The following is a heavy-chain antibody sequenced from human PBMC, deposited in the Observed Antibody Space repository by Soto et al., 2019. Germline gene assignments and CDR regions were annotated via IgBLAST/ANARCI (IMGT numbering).Heavy chain of an antibody. CDR1: GVNCIGYA. V-gene: IGHV3-23*01. J-gene: IGHJ4*02. CDR2: ISGSGGST. Sequence: VGSKRVSSTAAGVNCIGYARSWVRQKPGKGLEWVSAISGSGGSTYYAASVKGRFTISRDNSKNTLYLQMNSLRAEDTAVYYCAKLGSIHYWGQGTLVTVSS. CDR3: AKLGSIHY. D-gene: IGHD2-21*01.